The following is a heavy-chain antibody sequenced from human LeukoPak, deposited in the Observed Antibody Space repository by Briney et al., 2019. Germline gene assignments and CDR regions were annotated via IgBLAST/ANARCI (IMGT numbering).Heavy chain of an antibody. V-gene: IGHV1-69*06. D-gene: IGHD3-10*01. J-gene: IGHJ3*02. CDR1: GGTFSSYA. CDR3: ARGGYYGSGSLFTFDI. Sequence: ASVKVSCKASGGTFSSYAISWVRQAPGQGLEWMGGIIPIFGTANYAQKFQGRVTITADKSTSTAYMELSSLRSEDTAVYYCARGGYYGSGSLFTFDIWGQGTMVTVSS. CDR2: IIPIFGTA.